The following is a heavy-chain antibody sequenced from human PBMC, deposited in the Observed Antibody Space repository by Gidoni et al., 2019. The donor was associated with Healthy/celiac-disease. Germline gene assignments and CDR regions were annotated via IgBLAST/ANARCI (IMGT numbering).Heavy chain of an antibody. CDR2: ISGSGGST. D-gene: IGHD1-1*01. V-gene: IGHV3-23*01. J-gene: IGHJ4*02. CDR1: GFPFSSYA. CDR3: AKTNESSMGYYFDY. Sequence: EVQLLESGGGLVQPGGSLRLSCAASGFPFSSYAMSWVRQAPGKGLEWVSGISGSGGSTYYADSVKGRFTISRDNSKNTLYLQMNSLRAEDTAVYYCAKTNESSMGYYFDYWGQGTLVTVSS.